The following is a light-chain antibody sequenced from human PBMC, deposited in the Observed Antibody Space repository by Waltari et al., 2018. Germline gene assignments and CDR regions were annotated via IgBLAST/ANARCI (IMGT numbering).Light chain of an antibody. CDR2: WAS. CDR3: HQYYTTPWT. J-gene: IGKJ1*01. V-gene: IGKV4-1*01. CDR1: PSLLYSSNNKNY. Sequence: VMTQSPDSLAVSLGERATINCKSNPSLLYSSNNKNYLTWYQQKPGQPPNLLIYWASTRESGVPDRFSGSGSGTDFTLTISSLQAEDVAVYYCHQYYTTPWTFGQGTKVEIK.